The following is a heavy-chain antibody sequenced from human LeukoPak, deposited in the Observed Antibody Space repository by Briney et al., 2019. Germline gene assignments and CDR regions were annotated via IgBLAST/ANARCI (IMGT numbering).Heavy chain of an antibody. V-gene: IGHV1-18*01. D-gene: IGHD2-15*01. Sequence: ASLKVSCTASGYTFISYGISWVRQPPGQGLERMGWISTYNGNTNYAQKLQGRVSMTTDTSTTIAYMELRSLRSDDTAVYYCAGCSGGSCTGYYFDYWGQGTLVTVSS. CDR1: GYTFISYG. CDR2: ISTYNGNT. CDR3: AGCSGGSCTGYYFDY. J-gene: IGHJ4*02.